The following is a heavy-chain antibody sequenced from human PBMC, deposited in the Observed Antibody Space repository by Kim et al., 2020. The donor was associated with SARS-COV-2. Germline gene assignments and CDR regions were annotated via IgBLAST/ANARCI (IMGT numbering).Heavy chain of an antibody. CDR2: ISAYNGNT. CDR3: ARMTVTGLSYYFDY. D-gene: IGHD6-19*01. J-gene: IGHJ4*02. Sequence: ASVKVSCKASDYTFTSYGISWLRQAPGQGLEWMGWISAYNGNTNYAQTLQGRVSMTTDISTSTAYMELRSLRSDDTAVYFCARMTVTGLSYYFDYGGQGTLVTVSP. CDR1: DYTFTSYG. V-gene: IGHV1-18*01.